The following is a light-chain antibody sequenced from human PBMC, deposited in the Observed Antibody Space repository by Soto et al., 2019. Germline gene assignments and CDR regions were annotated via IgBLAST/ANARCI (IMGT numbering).Light chain of an antibody. CDR2: DVS. Sequence: DIQMTQSPSTLSASVGDRVTITCRPSQNVSTWLAWYQQKSGKAPKLLIYDVSNLESWVPSRFSGSGSGTEFSLTIRGLQPDDFATYYCQQYDSYRTFGQGTKVEVK. V-gene: IGKV1-5*01. CDR3: QQYDSYRT. J-gene: IGKJ1*01. CDR1: QNVSTW.